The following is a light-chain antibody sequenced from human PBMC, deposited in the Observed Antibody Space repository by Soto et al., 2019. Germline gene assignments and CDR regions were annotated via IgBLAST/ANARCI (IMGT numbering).Light chain of an antibody. CDR1: SSDVGGYNY. CDR2: EVS. Sequence: QSVLTQPPSASGSPGQSVTISCTGTSSDVGGYNYVSWYQQRPGKAPKLMIYEVSKRPSGVPDRFSGSKSGNTASLTVSGLQAEDEADYYCNSYAGSNVYVFGTGTKVTVL. J-gene: IGLJ1*01. V-gene: IGLV2-8*01. CDR3: NSYAGSNVYV.